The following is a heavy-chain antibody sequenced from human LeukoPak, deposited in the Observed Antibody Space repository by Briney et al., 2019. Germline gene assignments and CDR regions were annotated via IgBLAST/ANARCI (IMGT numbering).Heavy chain of an antibody. Sequence: SETLSLTCAVSGASISTYYWSWIRQPPGKGLEWIGYIYYSGSTNYNPSLESRVTISVDTSKNQFSLKLSSVTAADTAMYYCARWRGSYYYDSSSFYDYWGQGTLVTVSS. D-gene: IGHD3-22*01. J-gene: IGHJ4*02. CDR1: GASISTYY. CDR3: ARWRGSYYYDSSSFYDY. V-gene: IGHV4-59*08. CDR2: IYYSGST.